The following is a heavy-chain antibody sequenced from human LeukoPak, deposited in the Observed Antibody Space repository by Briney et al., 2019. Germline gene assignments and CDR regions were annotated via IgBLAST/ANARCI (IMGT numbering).Heavy chain of an antibody. CDR2: IYYSGST. J-gene: IGHJ4*02. CDR1: GGSISSSSYY. Sequence: PSETLSLTCTVSGGSISSSSYYWGWIRQPPGKGLEWIGSIYYSGSTYYNPSLKSRFTISVDTSKNQFSLKLSSVTAADTAVYYCARVTGRIAVAGPFDYWGQGTLVTVSS. CDR3: ARVTGRIAVAGPFDY. V-gene: IGHV4-39*07. D-gene: IGHD6-19*01.